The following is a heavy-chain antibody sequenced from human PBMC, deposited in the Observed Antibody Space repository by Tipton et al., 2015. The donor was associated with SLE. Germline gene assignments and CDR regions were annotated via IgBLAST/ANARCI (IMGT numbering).Heavy chain of an antibody. D-gene: IGHD3-16*01. CDR2: ISYDGSHK. CDR1: GFTFSTYA. Sequence: SLRLSCAASGFTFSTYAMHWVRQAPGKGLEWVAVISYDGSHKNYADSVKGRFTISRDNSKNTLYLEMNSLRPDDTAVYYCATFEGGALFDYWGPGTLVTVSS. V-gene: IGHV3-30*04. J-gene: IGHJ4*02. CDR3: ATFEGGALFDY.